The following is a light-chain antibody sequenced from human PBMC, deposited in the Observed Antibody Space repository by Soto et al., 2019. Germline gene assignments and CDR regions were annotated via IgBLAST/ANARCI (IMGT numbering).Light chain of an antibody. V-gene: IGLV1-44*01. CDR3: AAWDDGLKGVV. Sequence: QSVLTQPPSASGTPGQRVTISCSGSSSNIGSKTVNWYQQLPGTAPKLLIYSNNQRPSGVPDRFSGSKSGTSASLAISGLQSDDEDDYYCAAWDDGLKGVVFGGGTKLTVL. CDR2: SNN. J-gene: IGLJ2*01. CDR1: SSNIGSKT.